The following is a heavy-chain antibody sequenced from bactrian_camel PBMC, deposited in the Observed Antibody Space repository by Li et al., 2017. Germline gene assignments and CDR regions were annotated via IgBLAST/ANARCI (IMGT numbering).Heavy chain of an antibody. CDR2: TRRYGFT. Sequence: SGGGSVQAGGSLRLSCAASGYTGSLFDDNFCMGWFRQAPGKEREGVATTRRYGFTTYADSVKGRFTISNDNSKNTLFLQMNKLKPEDTAMYYCAVGLTDCVDLRPDLSYWGQGTQVTVS. V-gene: IGHV3S57*01. J-gene: IGHJ4*01. CDR1: GYTGSLFDDNFC. CDR3: AVGLTDCVDLRPDLSY. D-gene: IGHD1*01.